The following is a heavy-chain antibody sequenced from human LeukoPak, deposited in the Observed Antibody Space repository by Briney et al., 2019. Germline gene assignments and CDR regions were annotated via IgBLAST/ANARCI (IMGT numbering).Heavy chain of an antibody. CDR1: GGTFSSYA. J-gene: IGHJ4*02. Sequence: GASVKVSCKASGGTFSSYAISWVRQAPGQGLEWMGIINPSGGSTSYAQKFQGRVTMTRDMSTSTVYMELSSLRSEDTAVYYCARGRSRDGYNRGFDYWGQGTLVTVSS. CDR2: INPSGGST. CDR3: ARGRSRDGYNRGFDY. V-gene: IGHV1-46*01. D-gene: IGHD5-24*01.